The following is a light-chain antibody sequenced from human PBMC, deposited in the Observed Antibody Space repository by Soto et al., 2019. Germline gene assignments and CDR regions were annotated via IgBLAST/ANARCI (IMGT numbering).Light chain of an antibody. CDR3: CSYAGTYTLWV. J-gene: IGLJ3*02. V-gene: IGLV2-11*01. Sequence: QSALTQPRSVSGSPGQSVTIPCTGTSSDVGAYNYVSWYQQHPGKAPRLIIYDVSKRPSGVPDRFSGSKSGNTASLTISGLQADDEADYYCCSYAGTYTLWVFGGGTKVTVL. CDR1: SSDVGAYNY. CDR2: DVS.